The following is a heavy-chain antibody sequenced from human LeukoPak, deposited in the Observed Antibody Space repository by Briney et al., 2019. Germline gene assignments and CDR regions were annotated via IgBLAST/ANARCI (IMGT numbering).Heavy chain of an antibody. V-gene: IGHV3-23*01. CDR3: AKLVEYYDTLTEDDY. J-gene: IGHJ4*02. D-gene: IGHD3-9*01. Sequence: SGGSLRLSCAASGFTFSSYAMSWVRQAPGKGLEWVSAISGSGGSTYYADSVKGRFTISRDNSKNTLYLQMNSLRAEDTAVYYCAKLVEYYDTLTEDDYWGQGTLVTVSS. CDR1: GFTFSSYA. CDR2: ISGSGGST.